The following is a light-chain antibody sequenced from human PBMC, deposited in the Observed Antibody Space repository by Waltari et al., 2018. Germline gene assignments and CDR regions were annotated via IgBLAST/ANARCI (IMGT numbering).Light chain of an antibody. CDR1: QSLLHSDGNTF. J-gene: IGKJ2*03. CDR2: KVS. Sequence: DVVMTQSPLFLPITPGQPASMTCRSSQSLLHSDGNTFLSWFLQKPGQPPRRLIYKVSNRDSGVPDRFSGSGAATDFTLKISRVEAEDVAIYYCMQGTHFPYSFGQGTKVEIK. CDR3: MQGTHFPYS. V-gene: IGKV2-30*02.